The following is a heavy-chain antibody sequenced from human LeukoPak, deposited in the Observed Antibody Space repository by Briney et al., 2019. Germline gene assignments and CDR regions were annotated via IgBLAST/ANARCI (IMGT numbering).Heavy chain of an antibody. CDR2: IYYSGST. CDR1: GGSISSYY. J-gene: IGHJ3*02. V-gene: IGHV4-59*01. CDR3: ARQVGCSGGSCYSGAFDI. Sequence: SETLSLTCTVSGGSISSYYWSWIRQPPGKGREWIGYIYYSGSTNYNPSLKSRVTISVDTSKNQFSLKLSSVTAADTAVYYCARQVGCSGGSCYSGAFDIWGQGTMVTVSS. D-gene: IGHD2-15*01.